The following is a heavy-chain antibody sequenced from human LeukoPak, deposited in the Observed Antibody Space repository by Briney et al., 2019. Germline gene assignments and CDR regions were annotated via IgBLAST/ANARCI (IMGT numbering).Heavy chain of an antibody. D-gene: IGHD4/OR15-4a*01. J-gene: IGHJ3*01. CDR2: IHHDGRT. Sequence: PSETLSLICAVSGGSLSGYYWSWIRQSPGKGLEWMGDIHHDGRTKYKSSFKSRITIFLVSSKNEVSLRLSPVTPADTALYFCARDVVPRDYGDTLNAYDLWGQGTMVTVS. CDR3: ARDVVPRDYGDTLNAYDL. V-gene: IGHV4-34*01. CDR1: GGSLSGYY.